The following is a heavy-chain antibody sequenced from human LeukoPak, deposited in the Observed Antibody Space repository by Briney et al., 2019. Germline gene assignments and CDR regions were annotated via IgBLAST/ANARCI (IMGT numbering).Heavy chain of an antibody. Sequence: QPGGSLRLSCAASGFTFSSYWMSWVRQAPGKGLEWVAYISPGGDNIYYADSAKGRFTISRDNSRNSLYLQMNSLRADDTAFYYCARDLAGSGSFNGYYRGQGTLVTVSS. CDR3: ARDLAGSGSFNGYY. D-gene: IGHD3-10*01. CDR2: ISPGGDNI. V-gene: IGHV3-48*03. J-gene: IGHJ4*02. CDR1: GFTFSSYW.